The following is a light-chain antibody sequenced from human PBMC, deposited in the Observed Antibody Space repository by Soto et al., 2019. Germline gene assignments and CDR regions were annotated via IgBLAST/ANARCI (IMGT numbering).Light chain of an antibody. V-gene: IGKV3D-15*01. CDR1: QSISSN. Sequence: EIVMTQSPATLSVSPWERATLSCRASQSISSNLAWYQQKPGQAPRLLIYGASSRATGIPDRFSGSGSGTDFTLTISRLEPEDFAVYYCQAWTFGQGTKVDIK. J-gene: IGKJ1*01. CDR3: QAWT. CDR2: GAS.